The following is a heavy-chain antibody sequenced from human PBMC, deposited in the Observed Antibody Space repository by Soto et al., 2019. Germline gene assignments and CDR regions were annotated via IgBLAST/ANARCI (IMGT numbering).Heavy chain of an antibody. J-gene: IGHJ4*02. V-gene: IGHV1-3*01. D-gene: IGHD5-12*01. CDR2: INAGNGNT. CDR1: GYTFTAHA. CDR3: ARFGGYSGYDSLDY. Sequence: ASVKVSCKASGYTFTAHAMHWVRQAPGQRLEWMGWINAGNGNTKYSQKFQGRVTINRDTSASTAYMELSSLRSEDTAVYYCARFGGYSGYDSLDYWGQGTLVTVSS.